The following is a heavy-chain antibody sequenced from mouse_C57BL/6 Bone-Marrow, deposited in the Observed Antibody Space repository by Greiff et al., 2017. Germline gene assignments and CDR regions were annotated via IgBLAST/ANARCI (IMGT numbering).Heavy chain of an antibody. D-gene: IGHD4-1*01. V-gene: IGHV1-81*01. J-gene: IGHJ3*01. Sequence: QVQLQQSGAELARPGASVQLSCKASGYTFTSYGISWVKQRTGQGLEWIGEIYPRSGNTYYNEKFKGKATLTADKSSSTAYMELRSLTSEDSAVYFCASPNWDLFAYWGQGTLVTVSA. CDR2: IYPRSGNT. CDR3: ASPNWDLFAY. CDR1: GYTFTSYG.